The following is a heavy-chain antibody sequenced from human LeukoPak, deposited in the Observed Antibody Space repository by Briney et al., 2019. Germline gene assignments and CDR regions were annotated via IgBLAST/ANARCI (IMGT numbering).Heavy chain of an antibody. CDR1: GFTFSSYA. CDR2: ISGSGGGT. J-gene: IGHJ4*01. CDR3: AKDSGAARPFDY. V-gene: IGHV3-23*01. D-gene: IGHD6-6*01. Sequence: PGGSLRLSCAASGFTFSSYAISWVRQAPGKGLEWVSAISGSGGGTYYADSVKGRFTISGDNSKNTLSLQMNSLRAEDTAVYYCAKDSGAARPFDYWGQGTLVTVSS.